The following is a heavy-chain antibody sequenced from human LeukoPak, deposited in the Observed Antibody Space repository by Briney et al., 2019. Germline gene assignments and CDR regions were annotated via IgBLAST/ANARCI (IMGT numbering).Heavy chain of an antibody. D-gene: IGHD6-19*01. J-gene: IGHJ4*02. CDR2: ISWNSGYI. V-gene: IGHV3-9*01. CDR3: AKVRGTYSSGYFFDY. Sequence: GGSLRLSCAAPGFTFDNYAMHWVRQAPGKGLEWLSIISWNSGYIGYADSVKGRFTISRDNAKKSLDLQMNSLRAEDTAFYYCAKVRGTYSSGYFFDYWGQGTLVTVSS. CDR1: GFTFDNYA.